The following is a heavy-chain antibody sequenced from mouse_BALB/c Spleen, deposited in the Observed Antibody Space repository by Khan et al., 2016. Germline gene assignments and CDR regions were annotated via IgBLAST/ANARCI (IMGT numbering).Heavy chain of an antibody. V-gene: IGHV1-15*01. Sequence: QVQLQQSGAELVRPGASVTLSCKASGYTFSDYEMHWVKQTPVHGLEWIGAIDPETGGTAYNQQFKGQATLTAGRSSSTAYMELRSLTSEDSAVYYCTRKGIFYGNYDFDSWGQGTTLTVSS. CDR3: TRKGIFYGNYDFDS. CDR1: GYTFSDYE. D-gene: IGHD2-1*01. J-gene: IGHJ2*01. CDR2: IDPETGGT.